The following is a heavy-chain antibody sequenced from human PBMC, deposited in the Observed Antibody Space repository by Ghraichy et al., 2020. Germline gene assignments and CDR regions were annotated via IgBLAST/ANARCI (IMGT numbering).Heavy chain of an antibody. D-gene: IGHD4-17*01. CDR1: GSTFSSFD. Sequence: GGSLRLSCAVSGSTFSSFDMSWVRQAPGKGLEWIAYISGSGSTTYYADSVKGRFTVSRDNAENSLYLQLNNLGGDDTAVYFCARSVTPDPDYLDYWGQGALVTVSS. CDR3: ARSVTPDPDYLDY. J-gene: IGHJ4*02. CDR2: ISGSGSTT. V-gene: IGHV3-48*03.